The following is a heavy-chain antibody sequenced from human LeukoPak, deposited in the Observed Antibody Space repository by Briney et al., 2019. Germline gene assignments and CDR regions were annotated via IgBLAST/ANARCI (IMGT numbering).Heavy chain of an antibody. CDR2: ISSGGTYI. V-gene: IGHV3-21*01. CDR3: ARDRSGYSGYECQAY. D-gene: IGHD5-12*01. Sequence: GGSLRLSCAGSGFTFSSYSMNWVRQAPGKGLEWVSSISSGGTYIYYADSVKGRFTISRDNTKNSLSLQMNSLRAEDTAVYYCARDRSGYSGYECQAYWGQGTLVTVSS. CDR1: GFTFSSYS. J-gene: IGHJ4*02.